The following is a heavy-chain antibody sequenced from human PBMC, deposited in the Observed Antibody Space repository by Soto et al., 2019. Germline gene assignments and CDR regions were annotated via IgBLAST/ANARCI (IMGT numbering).Heavy chain of an antibody. D-gene: IGHD3-10*01. CDR3: ARERAVLIWFGEKNWFDP. Sequence: PSQTLSLTCAISGDSVSSNSVVWSWIRQSPSRGLEWLGRTYYRSKWYNDYATSVKSRITINPDTSKNQFSLKLSSVTAADTAVYYCARERAVLIWFGEKNWFDPWGQGTLVTVSS. V-gene: IGHV6-1*01. CDR1: GDSVSSNSVV. J-gene: IGHJ5*02. CDR2: TYYRSKWYN.